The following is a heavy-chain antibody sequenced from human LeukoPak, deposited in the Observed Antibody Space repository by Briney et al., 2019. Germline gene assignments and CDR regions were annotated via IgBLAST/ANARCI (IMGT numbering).Heavy chain of an antibody. D-gene: IGHD3-22*01. CDR1: GYTFTSYY. J-gene: IGHJ6*02. Sequence: ASVKVSCKASGYTFTSYYMHWVRQAPGQGLEWMGIINPSGGSTSYAQKFQGRVTMTRGTSTSTVYMELSSLRSEDTAVYYCARYYYDSSGYLRGNGMDVWGQGTTVTVSS. CDR3: ARYYYDSSGYLRGNGMDV. V-gene: IGHV1-46*01. CDR2: INPSGGST.